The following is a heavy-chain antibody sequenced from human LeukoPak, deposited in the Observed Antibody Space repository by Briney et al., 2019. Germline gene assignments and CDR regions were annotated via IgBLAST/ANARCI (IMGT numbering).Heavy chain of an antibody. D-gene: IGHD6-6*01. J-gene: IGHJ5*02. Sequence: GGSLRLSCAASGFTFSSYAMSWVRQAPGKGLEWVSAISGSGGSTYYADSVKGRFTISRDNSKNTLYLQMNSPRAEDTAVYYCAKASIAARGGWFDPWGQGTLVTVSS. CDR2: ISGSGGST. V-gene: IGHV3-23*01. CDR1: GFTFSSYA. CDR3: AKASIAARGGWFDP.